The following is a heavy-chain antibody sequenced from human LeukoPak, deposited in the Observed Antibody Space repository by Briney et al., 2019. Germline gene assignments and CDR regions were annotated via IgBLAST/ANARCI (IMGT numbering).Heavy chain of an antibody. Sequence: SETLSLTCTVSGGSISSSSYYWGWIRQPPGKGLEWIGSIYYSGSTYYNPSLKSRVTISVDTSKNQFSLKLSSVTAADTAVYYCARDFRLGRFGGVFDYWGQGTLVTVSS. D-gene: IGHD3-10*01. CDR3: ARDFRLGRFGGVFDY. J-gene: IGHJ4*02. CDR1: GGSISSSSYY. V-gene: IGHV4-39*07. CDR2: IYYSGST.